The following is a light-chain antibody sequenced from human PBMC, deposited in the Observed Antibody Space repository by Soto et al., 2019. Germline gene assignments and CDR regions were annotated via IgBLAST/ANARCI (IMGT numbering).Light chain of an antibody. J-gene: IGKJ4*01. CDR1: QSITTY. CDR3: QQSYSTPRT. V-gene: IGKV1-39*01. CDR2: ATS. Sequence: DILVTQSPSSLSASVGDRATITCRASQSITTYLNWYQQKPGQAPKLLIYATSSLQSGVPSRFSGSGSGPDFTLTISSLQPEDFATYYCQQSYSTPRTFGGGTKVDI.